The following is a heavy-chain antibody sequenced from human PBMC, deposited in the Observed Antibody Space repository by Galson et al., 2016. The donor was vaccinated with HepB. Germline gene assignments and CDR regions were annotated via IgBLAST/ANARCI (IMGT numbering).Heavy chain of an antibody. CDR2: IHHSGST. Sequence: TLSLTCTVSGGSISSGDYYWSWIRQSPGKGLEWIGYIHHSGSTYYSPSLKSRISISVDTSKNQFSLKLTSVTAADTAVYYCARDRQDNWNQFDYWGQGTLVTVSS. D-gene: IGHD1-20*01. CDR1: GGSISSGDYY. CDR3: ARDRQDNWNQFDY. J-gene: IGHJ4*02. V-gene: IGHV4-30-4*01.